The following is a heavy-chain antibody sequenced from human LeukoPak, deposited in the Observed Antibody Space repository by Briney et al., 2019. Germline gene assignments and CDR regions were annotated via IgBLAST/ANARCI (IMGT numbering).Heavy chain of an antibody. CDR1: GGSISSGDYF. D-gene: IGHD7-27*01. CDR3: ARETNWHYFDS. V-gene: IGHV4-30-4*01. Sequence: PSETLSLTCTVSGGSISSGDYFWTWIRQPPGKGLEYIGYIYYSGSTYYNPSLRSRVTISIDTSKNQFSLRLSSVTAADTAVYSCARETNWHYFDSWGQGTLVTVSS. CDR2: IYYSGST. J-gene: IGHJ4*02.